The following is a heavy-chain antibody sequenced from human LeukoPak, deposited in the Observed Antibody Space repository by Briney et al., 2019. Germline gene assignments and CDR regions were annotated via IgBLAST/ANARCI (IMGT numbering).Heavy chain of an antibody. CDR2: IRWDGEII. V-gene: IGHV3-48*04. Sequence: GGSLRLSCAASGFTFSSHSMNWVRQAPGQGLEWVAYIRWDGEIIYYADSVKGRFTVSRDNVDNSLYLQVNSLRAEDTAVYYCAKDGGYCSSTSCQLFDYWGQGTLVTVSS. CDR3: AKDGGYCSSTSCQLFDY. D-gene: IGHD2-2*01. J-gene: IGHJ4*02. CDR1: GFTFSSHS.